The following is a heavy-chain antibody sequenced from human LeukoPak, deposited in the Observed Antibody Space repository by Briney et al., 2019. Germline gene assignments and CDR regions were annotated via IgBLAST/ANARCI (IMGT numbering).Heavy chain of an antibody. CDR1: GFTFSSYV. Sequence: GGSLRLSCAASGFTFSSYVMSWVRQAPGKGLEWVSSISGSGGSTYYADSVRGRFTISRDNSKNTLYLQMNSLRAEDTAVYYCARRRDSGSLQHFDYWGQGTLVTVSS. CDR3: ARRRDSGSLQHFDY. D-gene: IGHD1-26*01. CDR2: ISGSGGST. V-gene: IGHV3-23*01. J-gene: IGHJ4*02.